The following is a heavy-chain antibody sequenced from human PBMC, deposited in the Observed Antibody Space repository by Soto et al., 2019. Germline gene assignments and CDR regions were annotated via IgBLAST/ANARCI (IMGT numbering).Heavy chain of an antibody. CDR1: GGSISSGDYY. CDR3: ARRFSGGSFEDWFDP. J-gene: IGHJ5*02. D-gene: IGHD2-15*01. V-gene: IGHV4-30-4*01. Sequence: SETLSLTGTVSGGSISSGDYYWSWIRQPPGKGLEWIGYIYYSGSTYYNPSLKSRVTISVDTSKNQFSLKLSSVTAADTAVYYCARRFSGGSFEDWFDPWGQGTLVTVSS. CDR2: IYYSGST.